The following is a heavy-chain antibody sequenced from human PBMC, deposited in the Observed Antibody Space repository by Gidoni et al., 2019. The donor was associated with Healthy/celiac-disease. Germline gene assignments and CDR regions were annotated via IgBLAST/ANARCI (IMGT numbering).Heavy chain of an antibody. CDR1: GFPFSSYA. J-gene: IGHJ2*01. V-gene: IGHV3-23*01. D-gene: IGHD3-10*01. Sequence: EVQLLESGGGLVQPGGSLRLSCAASGFPFSSYAMSWVRQAPGKGLEWVSASSGSGGSTYYADSVKGRFTISRDNSKNTLYLQMNSLRAEDTAVYYCAKGITMVRGVTSYWYFDLWGRGTLVTVSS. CDR3: AKGITMVRGVTSYWYFDL. CDR2: SSGSGGST.